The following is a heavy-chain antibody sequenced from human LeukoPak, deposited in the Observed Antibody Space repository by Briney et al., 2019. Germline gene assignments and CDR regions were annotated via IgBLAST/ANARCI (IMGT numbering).Heavy chain of an antibody. Sequence: GGSLRLSCAASGFTFSSYAMSWVRQAPGKGLEWVSAISGSGGSTYYADSVKGRFTISRDNSKNTLYLQMNNLRADDTAVYYCARDRALYDSRRGYYYTEDDYWGQGTLVTVSS. D-gene: IGHD3-22*01. V-gene: IGHV3-23*01. CDR3: ARDRALYDSRRGYYYTEDDY. J-gene: IGHJ4*02. CDR1: GFTFSSYA. CDR2: ISGSGGST.